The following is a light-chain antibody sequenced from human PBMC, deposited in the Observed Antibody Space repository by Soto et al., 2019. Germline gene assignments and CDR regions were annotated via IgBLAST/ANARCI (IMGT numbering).Light chain of an antibody. V-gene: IGKV3-15*01. CDR2: SAS. CDR1: QSVSKN. J-gene: IGKJ5*01. Sequence: EIVMTQSPATLSVSPGERVTLYCRASQSVSKNLAWYQQKPGQAPRLLIFSASTRATGIPARFSGSGSGTDFTLTISSLQSEDFAVYYCQQYNNWPPITFGQGTRLEIK. CDR3: QQYNNWPPIT.